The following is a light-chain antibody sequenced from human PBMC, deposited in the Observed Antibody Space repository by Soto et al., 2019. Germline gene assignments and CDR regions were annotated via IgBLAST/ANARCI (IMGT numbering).Light chain of an antibody. CDR2: DDS. Sequence: SYELTQPPSVSVAPGQTARITCGGTNIGSKSVHWYQQKPGQAPVLVVYDDSDRPSGIPERFSGSNSGNTATLTISRVEAGDEADYYCQVWDSSSDHGVFVGGTQLTVL. J-gene: IGLJ3*02. CDR1: NIGSKS. V-gene: IGLV3-21*02. CDR3: QVWDSSSDHGV.